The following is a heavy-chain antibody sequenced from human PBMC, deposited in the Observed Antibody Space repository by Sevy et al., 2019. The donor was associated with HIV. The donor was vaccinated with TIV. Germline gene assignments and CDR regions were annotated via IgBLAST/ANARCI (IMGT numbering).Heavy chain of an antibody. Sequence: GGSLRLSCAASGFTFSSYAMSWVRQAPGKGLEWVSVISGSGDSTYYVDSVKGRFTISRDNAKNTLYLQMNSLRAEDTAVYYCAKEGRGYHGSGSSDYWGQGALVTVSS. CDR1: GFTFSSYA. V-gene: IGHV3-23*01. CDR2: ISGSGDST. D-gene: IGHD3-10*01. CDR3: AKEGRGYHGSGSSDY. J-gene: IGHJ4*02.